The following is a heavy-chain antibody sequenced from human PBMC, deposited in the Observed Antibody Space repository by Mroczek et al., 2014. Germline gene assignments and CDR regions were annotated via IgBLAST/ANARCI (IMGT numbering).Heavy chain of an antibody. CDR1: GGSISSSSYY. D-gene: IGHD3-3*01. CDR2: IYYSGST. J-gene: IGHJ4*02. V-gene: IGHV4-39*01. Sequence: VQLVESGPGLVKPSETLSLTCTVSGGSISSSSYYWGWIRQPPGKGLEWIGSIYYSGSTYYNPSLKSRVTISVDTSKNQFSLKLSSVTAADTAVYYCARAYYDFWSGYHSFDYWGQGTLVTVSS. CDR3: ARAYYDFWSGYHSFDY.